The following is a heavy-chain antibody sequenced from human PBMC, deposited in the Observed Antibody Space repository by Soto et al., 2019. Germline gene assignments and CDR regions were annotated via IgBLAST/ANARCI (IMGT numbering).Heavy chain of an antibody. CDR1: GGSISSGGYY. J-gene: IGHJ4*02. V-gene: IGHV4-31*03. CDR3: AREKDYYDSSGYPKSGYYFDY. D-gene: IGHD3-22*01. CDR2: IYYSGST. Sequence: KTSETLSLTCTVSGGSISSGGYYWSWIRQHPGKGLEWIGYIYYSGSTYYNPSLKSRVTISVDTSKNQFSLKLSSVTAADTAVYYCAREKDYYDSSGYPKSGYYFDYWGQGTLVTVSS.